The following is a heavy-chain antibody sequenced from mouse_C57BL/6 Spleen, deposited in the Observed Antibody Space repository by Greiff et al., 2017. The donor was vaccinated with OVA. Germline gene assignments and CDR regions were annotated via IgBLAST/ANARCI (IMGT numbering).Heavy chain of an antibody. CDR3: AKGDEAMDY. CDR1: GYAFTNYL. D-gene: IGHD3-3*01. CDR2: INPGSGGT. V-gene: IGHV1-54*01. Sequence: VQLVESGAELVRPGTSVKVSCKASGYAFTNYLIEWVKQRPGQGLEWIGVINPGSGGTNYNEKFKGKATLTADKSSSTAYMQLSSLTSEDSAVYFCAKGDEAMDYWGQGTSVTVSS. J-gene: IGHJ4*01.